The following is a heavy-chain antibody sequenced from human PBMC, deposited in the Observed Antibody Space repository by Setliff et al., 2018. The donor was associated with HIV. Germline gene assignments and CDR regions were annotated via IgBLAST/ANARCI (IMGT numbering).Heavy chain of an antibody. V-gene: IGHV4-39*01. CDR1: NGSISSNTYY. J-gene: IGHJ5*02. CDR3: ARQRGGRVTIFGVSGGWFDP. CDR2: LYSSGTT. D-gene: IGHD3-3*01. Sequence: SETLSLTCTVSNGSISSNTYYCGWIRQPPGKGLEWIGSLYSSGTTYYNPSLRSRVTISVDTSKNHFSLRLSSVTAADTAVYYCARQRGGRVTIFGVSGGWFDPWGQGTLVTVSS.